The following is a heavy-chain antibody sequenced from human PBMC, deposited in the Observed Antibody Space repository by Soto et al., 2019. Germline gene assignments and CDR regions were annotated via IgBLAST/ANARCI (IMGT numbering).Heavy chain of an antibody. CDR3: ARGFGGFNY. CDR1: GFTFNDFE. D-gene: IGHD3-10*01. CDR2: IDGSGSTK. Sequence: EVQLLESGGGLVQPGGSLRLSCGVSGFTFNDFEMNWVRQAPGKGPEWLAYIDGSGSTKKYADSVRGRFTISRDKPNNSRFLQMGSLCAADTAIYYCARGFGGFNYWGQGTVVSVSS. J-gene: IGHJ4*02. V-gene: IGHV3-48*03.